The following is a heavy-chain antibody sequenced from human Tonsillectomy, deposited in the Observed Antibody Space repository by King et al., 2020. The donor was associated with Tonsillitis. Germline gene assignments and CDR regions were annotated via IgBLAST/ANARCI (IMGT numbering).Heavy chain of an antibody. J-gene: IGHJ6*02. CDR3: ARGGGSRGYYKLDYYYGMDV. CDR1: GGSISSGGYS. Sequence: QLQESGSGLVKPSQTLSLTCAVSGGSISSGGYSWSWIRQPPGKGLEWIGYIYHSGSTYYNPSLKSRVTISVDRSKNQFSLKLSSVTAADTAVYYCARGGGSRGYYKLDYYYGMDVWGQGTTVTVSS. CDR2: IYHSGST. D-gene: IGHD3-22*01. V-gene: IGHV4-30-2*01.